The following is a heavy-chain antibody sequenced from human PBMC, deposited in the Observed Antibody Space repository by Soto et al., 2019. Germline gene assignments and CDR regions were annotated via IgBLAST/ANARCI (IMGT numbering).Heavy chain of an antibody. D-gene: IGHD5-18*01. CDR3: ARGGIQLSYAFDY. CDR1: GTSVSNYY. CDR2: IYTSGST. V-gene: IGHV4-4*07. Sequence: PSETLSLTCSVSGTSVSNYYWSWIRQPAGKCLEHIGRIYTSGSTSYNPSLKSRVTMSMDTSQTQIYLNLTSVTAADTAVYYCARGGIQLSYAFDYWGQGXQVTVHS. J-gene: IGHJ4*02.